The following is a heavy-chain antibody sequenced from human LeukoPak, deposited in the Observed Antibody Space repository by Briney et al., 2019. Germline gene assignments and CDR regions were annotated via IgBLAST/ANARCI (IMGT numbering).Heavy chain of an antibody. CDR2: INHSGST. CDR3: ARAPESAPRGWFDP. D-gene: IGHD6-25*01. J-gene: IGHJ5*02. Sequence: PSETLSLTCAVYGGSFSGYYWSWIRQPPGKGLEWIGEINHSGSTNYNPSLKSRVTISVDTSKNQFSLKLSSVTAADTAVYYCARAPESAPRGWFDPGGQGTLVTVSS. CDR1: GGSFSGYY. V-gene: IGHV4-34*01.